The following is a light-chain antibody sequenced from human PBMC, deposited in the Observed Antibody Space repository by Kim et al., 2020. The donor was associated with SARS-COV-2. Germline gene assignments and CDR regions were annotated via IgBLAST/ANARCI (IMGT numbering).Light chain of an antibody. J-gene: IGLJ2*01. V-gene: IGLV3-1*01. Sequence: VSPGQTARITCAGDKVGEKYTAWYQHKSGQAPVVVIYQDNKRPSGMTERFSGSSSGNTATLTISGTQPMDEADYYCQTWDSTTVIFGGGTQLTVL. CDR3: QTWDSTTVI. CDR2: QDN. CDR1: KVGEKY.